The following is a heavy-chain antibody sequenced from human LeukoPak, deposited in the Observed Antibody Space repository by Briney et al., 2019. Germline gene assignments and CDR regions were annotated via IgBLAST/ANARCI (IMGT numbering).Heavy chain of an antibody. J-gene: IGHJ6*02. CDR2: IYPGDSDT. CDR3: ARGAAGTTPDYYYFGLDV. D-gene: IGHD1-7*01. CDR1: GYRFTDYW. V-gene: IGHV5-51*01. Sequence: GESLKISCKGSGYRFTDYWIGWVRQMPGKGLEWMGIIYPGDSDTRYSPSFQGQVTISADKSINTAHLQWSNLKASDTAMYYCARGAAGTTPDYYYFGLDVWGQGTTARVSS.